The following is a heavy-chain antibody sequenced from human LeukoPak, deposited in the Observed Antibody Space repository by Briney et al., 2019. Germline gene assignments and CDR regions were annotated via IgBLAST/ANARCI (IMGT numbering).Heavy chain of an antibody. D-gene: IGHD4-17*01. J-gene: IGHJ4*02. V-gene: IGHV3-23*01. CDR2: ISGTGGST. CDR3: AKYGDYAFDY. Sequence: PRGSLRLSCAASGFTFSSYAMSWVRQAPGKGLEWVSAISGTGGSTYYADSVKGRFTISRDKSKNTQYLQMNSQRADETDVYYCAKYGDYAFDYWGQGHLVTVSS. CDR1: GFTFSSYA.